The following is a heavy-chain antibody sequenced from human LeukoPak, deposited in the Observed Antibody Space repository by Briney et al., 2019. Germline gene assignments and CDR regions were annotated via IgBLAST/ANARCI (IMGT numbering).Heavy chain of an antibody. J-gene: IGHJ4*02. CDR3: ARMATAFDY. CDR1: GFTFSNSW. CDR2: ISSDGSSS. Sequence: PGGSLRVSCAASGFTFSNSWTHWVRQVPGKGLLWVSRISSDGSSSIYADSVKGRFTISRDNAKNTLYLQMNSLRAEDTAVYYCARMATAFDYWGQGTLVTDCS. D-gene: IGHD1-1*01. V-gene: IGHV3-74*01.